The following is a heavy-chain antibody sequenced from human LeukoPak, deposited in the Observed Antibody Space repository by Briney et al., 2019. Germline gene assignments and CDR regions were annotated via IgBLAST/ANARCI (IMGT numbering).Heavy chain of an antibody. CDR3: AVAGVRYYDSSGLHAFDF. Sequence: SETLSLTCTVSGGSISSRSHCWGWIRHPPGKGLEWIGTMFYSGSTYYNPSLKSRVAISVDTSENQFSLELNSVTAADTAVYYCAVAGVRYYDSSGLHAFDFWGRGTMVTVSS. D-gene: IGHD3-22*01. V-gene: IGHV4-39*01. J-gene: IGHJ3*01. CDR1: GGSISSRSHC. CDR2: MFYSGST.